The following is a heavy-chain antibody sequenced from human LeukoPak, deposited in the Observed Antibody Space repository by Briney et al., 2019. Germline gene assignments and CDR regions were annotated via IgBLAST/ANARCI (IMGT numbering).Heavy chain of an antibody. CDR2: ISYDGSNK. CDR1: GFTFSSYA. CDR3: ARDSIAVAGTSGFDY. V-gene: IGHV3-30-3*01. J-gene: IGHJ4*02. Sequence: GRSLRLSCAASGFTFSSYAMHWVRQAPGKGLEWVAVISYDGSNKYYADSVKGQFTISRDNSKNTLYLQMNSLRAEDTAVYYCARDSIAVAGTSGFDYWGQGTLVTVSS. D-gene: IGHD6-19*01.